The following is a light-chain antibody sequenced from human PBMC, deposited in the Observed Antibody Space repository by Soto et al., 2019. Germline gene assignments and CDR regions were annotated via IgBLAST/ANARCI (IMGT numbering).Light chain of an antibody. J-gene: IGKJ5*01. CDR3: QQYVSSQIT. Sequence: EIVLTQSPGTLSLSPGERAALSCGASQSVGSSYLAWYQQKPGQAPRLLIYGASSRATGIPDRFSGSGSGTDFTLTISRLEPEDFAVYYCQQYVSSQITFGQGTRLEFK. CDR1: QSVGSSY. V-gene: IGKV3-20*01. CDR2: GAS.